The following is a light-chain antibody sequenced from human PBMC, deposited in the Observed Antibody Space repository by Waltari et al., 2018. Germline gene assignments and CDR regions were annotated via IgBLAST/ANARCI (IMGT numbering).Light chain of an antibody. CDR1: SSDIGDYEY. CDR2: DIY. Sequence: QSALTQPRSVSGSPGQSVTMSCTGTSSDIGDYEYVSWYQQHPGKAPKLIIHDIYRRPSGVPDRFSASKSGNTASLTISGLQADDEADYYCCSCTGRKTWVFGGGTKVTVL. V-gene: IGLV2-11*01. CDR3: CSCTGRKTWV. J-gene: IGLJ3*02.